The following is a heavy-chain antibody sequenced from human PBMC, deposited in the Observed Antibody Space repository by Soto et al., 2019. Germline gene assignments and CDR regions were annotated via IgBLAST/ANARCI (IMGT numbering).Heavy chain of an antibody. Sequence: ASVKVSCKASGYTFTSYGISWVRQAPGQGLEWVGWISAYNGNTNYAQKLQGRVTMTTDTSTSTAYMELRSLRSDDTAVYYCARVWTVVDAFDIWGQGTMVTVSS. J-gene: IGHJ3*02. D-gene: IGHD3-3*01. V-gene: IGHV1-18*01. CDR3: ARVWTVVDAFDI. CDR2: ISAYNGNT. CDR1: GYTFTSYG.